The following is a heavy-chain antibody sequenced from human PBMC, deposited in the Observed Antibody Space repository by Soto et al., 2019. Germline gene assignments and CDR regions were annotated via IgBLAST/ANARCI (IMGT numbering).Heavy chain of an antibody. D-gene: IGHD5-18*01. J-gene: IGHJ6*02. CDR3: ARGQLCLDYYYYGMDD. V-gene: IGHV1-69*01. Sequence: QVQLVQSGAEVKKPGSSVKVSCKASGGTFSSYAISWVRQAPGQGLEWMGGIIPIFGTANYAQKFQGRGTVTSDESTSTAYLELSSLTSEDTAVYYCARGQLCLDYYYYGMDDWGQGTTVTVSS. CDR1: GGTFSSYA. CDR2: IIPIFGTA.